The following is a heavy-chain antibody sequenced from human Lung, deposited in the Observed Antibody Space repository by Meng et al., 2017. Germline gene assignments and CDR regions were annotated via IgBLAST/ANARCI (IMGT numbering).Heavy chain of an antibody. CDR2: INHSGST. V-gene: IGHV4-34*01. Sequence: VGQPGWGPGVLKPSEPLSLTCFVSGGSFSDYYWSWIRQPQGKGLEWIGEINHSGSTNYNPSLESRATISVDTSQNNLSLKLSSVTAADSAVYYCARGPTTMAHDFDYWGQGTLVTVSS. D-gene: IGHD4-11*01. CDR1: GGSFSDYY. CDR3: ARGPTTMAHDFDY. J-gene: IGHJ4*02.